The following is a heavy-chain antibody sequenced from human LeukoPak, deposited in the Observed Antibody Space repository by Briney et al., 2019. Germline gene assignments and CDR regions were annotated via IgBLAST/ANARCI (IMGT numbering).Heavy chain of an antibody. Sequence: PGGSLRLSCAASGFTVSSNYMSWVRQAPGKGLEWVSVIYSGGSTYYADSVKGRFTISRDNSKNTLYLQMNSLRAEDTAVYYCAKFTRGMVVVVTPDYWGQGTPVTVSS. CDR2: IYSGGST. CDR3: AKFTRGMVVVVTPDY. CDR1: GFTVSSNY. J-gene: IGHJ4*02. D-gene: IGHD3-22*01. V-gene: IGHV3-53*01.